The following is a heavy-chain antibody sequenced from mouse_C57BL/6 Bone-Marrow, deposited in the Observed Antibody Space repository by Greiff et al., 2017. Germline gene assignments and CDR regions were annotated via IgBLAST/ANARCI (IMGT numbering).Heavy chain of an antibody. D-gene: IGHD3-2*02. V-gene: IGHV5-9-1*02. Sequence: EVQVVESGEGLVKPGGSLKLSCAASGFTFSSYAMSWVRQTPEKRLEWVAYISSGGDYIYYADTVKGRFTISRDNARNTLYLQMSSLKSEDTAMYYCTRDHSSGSYYFDYWGQGTTLTVSS. CDR3: TRDHSSGSYYFDY. J-gene: IGHJ2*01. CDR2: ISSGGDYI. CDR1: GFTFSSYA.